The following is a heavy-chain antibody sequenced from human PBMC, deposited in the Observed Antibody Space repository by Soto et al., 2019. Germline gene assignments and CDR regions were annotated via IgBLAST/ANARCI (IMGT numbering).Heavy chain of an antibody. CDR1: GFTFSDYY. Sequence: QVQLVESGGGLVKPGGSLRLSSAASGFTFSDYYMSWIRQAPGKGLEWVSYISSSTSYTDYADSVKGRFTISRDNAKNSLYLQMNSLRAEDTAVYYCATRRWDAFDIWGQGTMVTVSS. CDR3: ATRRWDAFDI. D-gene: IGHD6-13*01. CDR2: ISSSTSYT. V-gene: IGHV3-11*05. J-gene: IGHJ3*02.